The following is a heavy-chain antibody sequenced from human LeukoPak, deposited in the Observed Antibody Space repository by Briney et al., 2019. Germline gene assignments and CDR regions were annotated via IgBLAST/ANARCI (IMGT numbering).Heavy chain of an antibody. CDR1: RYSFTSYW. V-gene: IGHV5-51*01. Sequence: PGESLQISCKGSRYSFTSYWIAWVRQLPGKGLEWMGIIYPGDSDTRYSPSFRGQVTISADKSISTAYLQWSSLKASDTAIYFCARAGDSYGYFDYWGQGTLVTVSS. CDR3: ARAGDSYGYFDY. CDR2: IYPGDSDT. D-gene: IGHD5-18*01. J-gene: IGHJ4*02.